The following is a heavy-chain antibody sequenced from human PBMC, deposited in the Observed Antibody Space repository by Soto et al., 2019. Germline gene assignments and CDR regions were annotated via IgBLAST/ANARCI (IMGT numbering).Heavy chain of an antibody. CDR1: GFTFSNAW. CDR2: IKSKTNGGTT. V-gene: IGHV3-15*01. CDR3: TTEDPINKK. Sequence: GGSLRLSCAASGFTFSNAWMSWVRQAPGKGLEWVGRIKSKTNGGTTDYAAPVKGRFTLSRDDSKNMLYLQMSSLKTEDTAVYYCTTEDPINKKWGQGTPVNVSS. J-gene: IGHJ4*02.